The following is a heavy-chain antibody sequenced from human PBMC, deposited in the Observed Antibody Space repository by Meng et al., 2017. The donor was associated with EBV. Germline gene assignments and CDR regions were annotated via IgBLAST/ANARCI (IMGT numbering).Heavy chain of an antibody. D-gene: IGHD5-24*01. CDR1: GGTFSSYA. CDR3: ARERPGGMATTPYFDY. CDR2: IIPILGIA. Sequence: QVQLVQCGAEVKKPGSSVKVSCKASGGTFSSYAISWVRQAPGQGLAWMGGIIPILGIANYAQKFQGRVTITADKSTSTAYMELSSLRSEDTAVYYCARERPGGMATTPYFDYWGQGTLVTVSS. V-gene: IGHV1-69*10. J-gene: IGHJ4*02.